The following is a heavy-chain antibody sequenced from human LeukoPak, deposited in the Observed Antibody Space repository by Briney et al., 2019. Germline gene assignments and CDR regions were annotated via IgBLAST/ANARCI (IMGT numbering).Heavy chain of an antibody. CDR2: IKQDGSEK. J-gene: IGHJ4*02. D-gene: IGHD2-8*01. Sequence: GESLRLSCAASGFHFCSYWMRWVRQAPGRGVRWVANIKQDGSEKYYVDSVKGRFTISRDKAKNSPYLQLNSLRAQDPVVYYCARDQMGYFNYWGKGTLVTVSS. CDR1: GFHFCSYW. CDR3: ARDQMGYFNY. V-gene: IGHV3-7*01.